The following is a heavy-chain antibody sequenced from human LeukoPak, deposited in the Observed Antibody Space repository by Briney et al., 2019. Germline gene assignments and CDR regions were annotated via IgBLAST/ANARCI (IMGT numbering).Heavy chain of an antibody. CDR2: IYYSGST. CDR1: GGSISSSSYY. J-gene: IGHJ5*02. D-gene: IGHD6-19*01. CDR3: ARSDSSGWYLGRGGYWDRLDP. Sequence: SETLSLTCTVSGGSISSSSYYWGWIRQPPGKGLEWIGYIYYSGSTNYNPSLKSRVTISVDTSKNQFSLKLSSVTAAGTAVYYCARSDSSGWYLGRGGYWDRLDPWGQGTLVTVSS. V-gene: IGHV4-61*05.